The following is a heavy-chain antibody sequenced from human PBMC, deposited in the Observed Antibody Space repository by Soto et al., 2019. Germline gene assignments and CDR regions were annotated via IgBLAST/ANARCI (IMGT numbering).Heavy chain of an antibody. Sequence: GGSLRLSCAASGFTFSSYAMSWVRQAPGRGLEWVSAISGSGGSTYYADSVKGRFTISRDNSKNTLYLQMNSLRAEDTAVYYCAKADILTGYGVYFDYWGQGTLVTVSS. CDR3: AKADILTGYGVYFDY. CDR1: GFTFSSYA. V-gene: IGHV3-23*01. D-gene: IGHD3-9*01. CDR2: ISGSGGST. J-gene: IGHJ4*02.